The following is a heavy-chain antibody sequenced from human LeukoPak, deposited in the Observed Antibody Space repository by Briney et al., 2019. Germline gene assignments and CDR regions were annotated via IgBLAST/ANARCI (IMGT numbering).Heavy chain of an antibody. V-gene: IGHV4-59*01. D-gene: IGHD4-17*01. J-gene: IGHJ4*02. CDR2: IYYTGST. CDR3: ARLTVTTAIDY. CDR1: GGSITSYY. Sequence: SETLSLTCTVSGGSITSYYWSWIRQPPGKGLEWIAYIYYTGSTNYNPSLESRVTISVDTSKNQFSLRLSSVTAADTAVYYCARLTVTTAIDYWGRGTLVTVSS.